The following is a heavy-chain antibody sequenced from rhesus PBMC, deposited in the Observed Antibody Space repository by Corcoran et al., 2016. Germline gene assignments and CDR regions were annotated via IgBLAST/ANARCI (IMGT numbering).Heavy chain of an antibody. J-gene: IGHJ4*01. Sequence: QLQLQESGPGLVKPSETLSVTCAVSGGSISSSYWSWIRQAPGKGLEWIGYIYGSGSSTNYYPSLKDRVTLSVDTSKNQLSLKLSSVTTADTAVYYCARDGTYSSWSLDYWGQGVLVTVSS. D-gene: IGHD6-13*01. CDR3: ARDGTYSSWSLDY. CDR2: IYGSGSST. CDR1: GGSISSSY. V-gene: IGHV4-169*02.